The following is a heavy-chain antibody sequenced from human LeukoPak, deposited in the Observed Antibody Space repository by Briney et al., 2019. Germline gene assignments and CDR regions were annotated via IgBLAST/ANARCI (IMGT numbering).Heavy chain of an antibody. J-gene: IGHJ6*02. CDR2: ISSSSSTI. Sequence: GGSLRLSCAASGFTFSSYSMNWVRQAPGKGLEWVSYISSSSSTIYYADSVKGRFTISRDNAKNSLYLQMNSLRAEDTAVYYCASLAVAGISAYYYYYGMDVWGQGTLVTVSS. V-gene: IGHV3-48*04. D-gene: IGHD6-19*01. CDR3: ASLAVAGISAYYYYYGMDV. CDR1: GFTFSSYS.